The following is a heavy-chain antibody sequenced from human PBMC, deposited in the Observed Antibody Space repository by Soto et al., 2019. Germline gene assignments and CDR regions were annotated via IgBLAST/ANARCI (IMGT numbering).Heavy chain of an antibody. J-gene: IGHJ4*02. Sequence: KTSETLSLTCTVSGGSISSSSYYWGWIRQPPGKGLEWIGSIYYSGSTYYNPSLKSRVTISVDTSKNQFSLKLSSVTAADTAVYYCASLEMATITIDYWGQGTLVTVSS. CDR1: GGSISSSSYY. CDR2: IYYSGST. V-gene: IGHV4-39*01. CDR3: ASLEMATITIDY. D-gene: IGHD5-12*01.